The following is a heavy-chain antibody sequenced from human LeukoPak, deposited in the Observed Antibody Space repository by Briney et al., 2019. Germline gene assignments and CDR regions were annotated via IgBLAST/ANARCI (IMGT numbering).Heavy chain of an antibody. CDR3: AKAVDTAMVVFDY. CDR1: GFTFSSYA. J-gene: IGHJ4*02. D-gene: IGHD5-18*01. Sequence: GGSLRLSCAASGFTFSSYAMSWVRQAPGKGLEGVSAISGSGGSTYYADSVKGRFTISRDNSKNTLYLQMNSLRAEDKAVYYCAKAVDTAMVVFDYWGQGTLVTVSS. CDR2: ISGSGGST. V-gene: IGHV3-23*01.